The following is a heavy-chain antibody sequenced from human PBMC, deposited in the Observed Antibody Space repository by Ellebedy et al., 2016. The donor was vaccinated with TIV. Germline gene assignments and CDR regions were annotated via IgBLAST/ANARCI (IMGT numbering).Heavy chain of an antibody. V-gene: IGHV4-61*01. Sequence: MPSETLSLTCLVSGDSVHSGSHFWTWIRQPPGKRPEFLAYIYDTDKTVYNPSLKSRATISLETSKNQFSLRLTSVTAADTAMYYCASLPWDLPDVWGQGTTVIVSS. J-gene: IGHJ6*02. CDR2: IYDTDKT. CDR1: GDSVHSGSHF. D-gene: IGHD1-26*01. CDR3: ASLPWDLPDV.